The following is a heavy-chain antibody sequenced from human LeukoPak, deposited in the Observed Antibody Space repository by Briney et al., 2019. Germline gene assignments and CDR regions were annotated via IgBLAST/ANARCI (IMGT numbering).Heavy chain of an antibody. CDR3: ALSDYGDPNAFDI. CDR2: MNPNSGNT. D-gene: IGHD4-17*01. J-gene: IGHJ3*02. CDR1: GYTFTSYD. V-gene: IGHV1-8*01. Sequence: ASVKVSCKASGYTFTSYDINWVRQATGQGLEWMGWMNPNSGNTGYAQKFQGRVTMIRNTSISTAYMELSSLRSEDTAVYYCALSDYGDPNAFDIWGQGTMVTVSS.